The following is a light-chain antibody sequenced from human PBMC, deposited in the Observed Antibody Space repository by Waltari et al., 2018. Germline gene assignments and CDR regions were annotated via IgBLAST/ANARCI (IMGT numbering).Light chain of an antibody. Sequence: SYVLTQPPSVSVAPGQTARITCGGNNIGRKSVNWYQQKPGQAPGLVVYDDSDRPSGIPERFSGSNSGNTATLTISRVEAGDEADYYCQVWDSSSVREVFGGGTKLTVL. CDR1: NIGRKS. V-gene: IGLV3-21*02. J-gene: IGLJ2*01. CDR2: DDS. CDR3: QVWDSSSVREV.